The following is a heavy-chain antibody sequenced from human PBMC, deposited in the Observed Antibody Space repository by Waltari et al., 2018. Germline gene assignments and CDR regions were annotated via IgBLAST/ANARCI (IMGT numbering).Heavy chain of an antibody. CDR2: ISWTSGSI. Sequence: EVQLVESGGGLVQPGRSLRLSCAASGFTFDDYAMHWVRQAPGKGLAWVSGISWTSGSIGYADSVKGRFTISRDNAKNSLYLQMNSLRAEDTALYYCAKAYYYDSSGRGNYYYYYMDVWGKGTTVTVSS. J-gene: IGHJ6*03. CDR3: AKAYYYDSSGRGNYYYYYMDV. CDR1: GFTFDDYA. D-gene: IGHD3-22*01. V-gene: IGHV3-9*01.